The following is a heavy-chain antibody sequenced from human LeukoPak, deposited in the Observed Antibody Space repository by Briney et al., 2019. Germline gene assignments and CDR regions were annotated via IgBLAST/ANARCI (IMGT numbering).Heavy chain of an antibody. V-gene: IGHV3-48*03. CDR2: ISSSGSTI. J-gene: IGHJ4*02. CDR1: GFTFSSYE. Sequence: GGSLRLSCAASGFTFSSYEMNWVRQTPRKGLEWVSYISSSGSTIYYADSVKGRFTISRDNAKNSLYLQMNSLRAEDTAVYYCARHGGDYYARIDYWGQGTLVTVSS. CDR3: ARHGGDYYARIDY. D-gene: IGHD3-22*01.